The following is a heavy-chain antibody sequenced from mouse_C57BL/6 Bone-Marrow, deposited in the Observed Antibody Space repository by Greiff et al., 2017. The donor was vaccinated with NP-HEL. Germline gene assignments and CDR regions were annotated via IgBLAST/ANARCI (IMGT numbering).Heavy chain of an antibody. J-gene: IGHJ3*01. CDR3: AGSHYGSSLFAY. CDR1: GFTFSDYG. Sequence: DVKLVESGGGLVKPGGSLKLSCAASGFTFSDYGMHWVRQAPEKGLEWVAYISSGSSTIYYADTVKGRFTISRDNAKNTLFLQMTSLRSEDTAMYYCAGSHYGSSLFAYWGQGTLVTVSA. V-gene: IGHV5-17*01. D-gene: IGHD1-1*01. CDR2: ISSGSSTI.